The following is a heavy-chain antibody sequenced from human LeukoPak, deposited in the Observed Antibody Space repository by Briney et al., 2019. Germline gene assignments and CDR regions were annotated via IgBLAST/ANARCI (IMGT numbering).Heavy chain of an antibody. V-gene: IGHV4-59*01. J-gene: IGHJ4*02. CDR3: ARIVLPWYKESSPYFDY. Sequence: KPSETLSLTCTVSGGSISSYYWSWIRQPPGKGLEWIGYIYYSGSTNYNPSLKSRVTMSVDTSKNQFSLKLSSVTAADTAVYYCARIVLPWYKESSPYFDYWGQGTLVTVSS. D-gene: IGHD1-14*01. CDR2: IYYSGST. CDR1: GGSISSYY.